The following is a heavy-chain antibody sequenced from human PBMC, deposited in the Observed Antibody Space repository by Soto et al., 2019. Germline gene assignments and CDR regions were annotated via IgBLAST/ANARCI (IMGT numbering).Heavy chain of an antibody. V-gene: IGHV3-7*03. CDR3: ARDREWEPSQAGFDY. CDR2: IMHDGSEK. Sequence: PGGSLGLSCAASGFTFSDYWMSWVRQAPGKGLECVASIMHDGSEKYYMDSVKGRFTISRDNAKNSLYLQLNSLGTEDTAVYYYARDREWEPSQAGFDYWGLGTLVTVSP. CDR1: GFTFSDYW. J-gene: IGHJ4*02. D-gene: IGHD1-26*01.